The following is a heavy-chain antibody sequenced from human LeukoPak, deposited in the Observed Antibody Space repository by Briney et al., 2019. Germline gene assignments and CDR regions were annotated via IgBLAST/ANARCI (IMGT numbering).Heavy chain of an antibody. Sequence: PSETLSLTCTVSGGSISSYYWSWIRQPPGKGLEWIGYIYYSGSTNYNPSLKSRVTISVDTSKNQFSLKLSSVIAADTAVYYCARAGGFDSSGYYYDVDYYYMDVWGKGTTVTVSS. CDR3: ARAGGFDSSGYYYDVDYYYMDV. CDR2: IYYSGST. J-gene: IGHJ6*03. CDR1: GGSISSYY. D-gene: IGHD3-22*01. V-gene: IGHV4-59*01.